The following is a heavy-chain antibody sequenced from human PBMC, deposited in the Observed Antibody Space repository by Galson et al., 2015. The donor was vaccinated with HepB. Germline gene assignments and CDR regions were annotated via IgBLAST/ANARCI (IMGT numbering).Heavy chain of an antibody. J-gene: IGHJ6*02. Sequence: SVKVSCKASGYTFTSYGISWVRQAPGQGLEWMGWNSAYNGNTNYAQKLQGRVTMTTDTSTSTAYMELRSLRSDDTAVYYCARAARLSPAYYYYGMDVWGQGTTVTVSS. CDR2: NSAYNGNT. CDR1: GYTFTSYG. V-gene: IGHV1-18*04. CDR3: ARAARLSPAYYYYGMDV. D-gene: IGHD3-16*02.